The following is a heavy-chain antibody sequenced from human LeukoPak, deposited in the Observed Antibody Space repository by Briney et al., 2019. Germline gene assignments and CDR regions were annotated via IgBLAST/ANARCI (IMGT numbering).Heavy chain of an antibody. Sequence: ASVKVSCRASGYTSTSYYMHWVRQAPGQGLEWMGIINPSGGSTSYAQKFQGRVTMTRDTSTSTVYMELSSLRSEDTAVYYCARAQRGSSGYYYYYYGMDVWGQGTTVTVSS. D-gene: IGHD3-22*01. CDR2: INPSGGST. V-gene: IGHV1-46*01. CDR1: GYTSTSYY. J-gene: IGHJ6*02. CDR3: ARAQRGSSGYYYYYYGMDV.